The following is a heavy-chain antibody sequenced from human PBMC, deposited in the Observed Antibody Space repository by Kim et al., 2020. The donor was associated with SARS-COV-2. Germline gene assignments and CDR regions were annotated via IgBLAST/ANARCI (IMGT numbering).Heavy chain of an antibody. V-gene: IGHV3-21*01. CDR3: ARDQDYGSGRYVY. D-gene: IGHD3-10*01. Sequence: YADAVKGRFTNTRANAENTLYLQMNSLRAEDTAVYYCARDQDYGSGRYVYWGQGTLVTVSS. J-gene: IGHJ4*02.